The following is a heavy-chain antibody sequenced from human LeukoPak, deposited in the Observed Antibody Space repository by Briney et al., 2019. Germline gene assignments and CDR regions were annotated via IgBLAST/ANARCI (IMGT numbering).Heavy chain of an antibody. D-gene: IGHD1-26*01. CDR3: AKIVGATDY. V-gene: IGHV3-30*18. CDR1: GFTFSSDA. J-gene: IGHJ4*02. CDR2: ISYDGSNK. Sequence: GRSLRLSCAASGFTFSSDAMHWVRQAPGKGLEWVAVISYDGSNKYYADSVKGRFTISRNNSRNTLYLQMNSLRAEDTAVYYCAKIVGATDYWGQGTLVTVSS.